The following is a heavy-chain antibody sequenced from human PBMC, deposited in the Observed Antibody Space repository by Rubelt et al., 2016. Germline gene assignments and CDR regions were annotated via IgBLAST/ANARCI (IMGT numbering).Heavy chain of an antibody. Sequence: QLQLQESGPGLVGPSETLSLTCIVSGASISNDYSFWGWIRQPPGKGLEYIGNIYYGGRTAYKPSLKSRITVSLYTSKNQFSRKLSSEAAADAAVYYCVSGRTGRPPPAATFDHWGQGTLVTVSS. CDR3: VSGRTGRPPPAATFDH. CDR1: GASISNDYSF. V-gene: IGHV4-39*01. J-gene: IGHJ5*02. CDR2: IYYGGRT. D-gene: IGHD3-10*01.